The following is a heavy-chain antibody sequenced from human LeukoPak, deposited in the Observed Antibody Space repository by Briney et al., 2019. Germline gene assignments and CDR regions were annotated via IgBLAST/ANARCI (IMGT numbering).Heavy chain of an antibody. CDR3: TTRRSGTTSFWFDP. V-gene: IGHV1-69*06. J-gene: IGHJ5*02. D-gene: IGHD1-1*01. Sequence: GASVKVSCKASGYTFTGYYMHWVRQAPGQGLEWMGGIIPIFGTANYAQKFQGRVTMIEDTSTDTAYMELSSLRSEDTAVYYCTTRRSGTTSFWFDPWGQGTLVTVSS. CDR2: IIPIFGTA. CDR1: GYTFTGYY.